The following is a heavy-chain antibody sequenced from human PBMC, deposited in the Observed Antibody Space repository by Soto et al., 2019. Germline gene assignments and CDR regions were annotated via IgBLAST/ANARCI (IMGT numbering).Heavy chain of an antibody. Sequence: QVHLVQSGAEVKKPGASVKVSCKTSGYTFTNNVIHWVRQAPGQRLKWMGWVNAGNENTKWARQFQGRLTLTKDTSATAAYMELSSLPSEHSAIYFCAREVPYGYSRFDYWGQGTLVTVSS. V-gene: IGHV1-3*01. CDR1: GYTFTNNV. J-gene: IGHJ4*02. CDR2: VNAGNENT. CDR3: AREVPYGYSRFDY. D-gene: IGHD2-15*01.